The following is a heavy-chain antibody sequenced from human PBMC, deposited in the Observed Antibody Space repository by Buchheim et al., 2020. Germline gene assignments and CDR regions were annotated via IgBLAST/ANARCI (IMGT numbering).Heavy chain of an antibody. CDR2: IYYSGST. CDR1: GGSISSGGYY. V-gene: IGHV4-31*03. Sequence: QVQLQESGPGLVKPSQTLSLTCTVSGGSISSGGYYWSWIRQHPGKGLEWIGYIYYSGSTYYNPSLKSRVTISVDTSKNQFSLKLSSVTAADTAVYYCARVSLARLEWLLYRGAPLPGLNWFDPWGQGTL. J-gene: IGHJ5*02. CDR3: ARVSLARLEWLLYRGAPLPGLNWFDP. D-gene: IGHD3-3*01.